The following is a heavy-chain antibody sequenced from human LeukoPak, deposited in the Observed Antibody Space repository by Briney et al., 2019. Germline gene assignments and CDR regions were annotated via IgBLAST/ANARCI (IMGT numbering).Heavy chain of an antibody. Sequence: PGRSLRLSCAASGFIFSTYGMHWVRQAPGKGLEWVAVIAKDGRDKKYRDSVKGRFTISRDNSKNPLYLQMNSLRAEDTAVYYCAKDLLPAAAGYYFDYWGQGTQVTVSS. CDR2: IAKDGRDK. J-gene: IGHJ4*02. CDR1: GFIFSTYG. CDR3: AKDLLPAAAGYYFDY. D-gene: IGHD6-13*01. V-gene: IGHV3-30*18.